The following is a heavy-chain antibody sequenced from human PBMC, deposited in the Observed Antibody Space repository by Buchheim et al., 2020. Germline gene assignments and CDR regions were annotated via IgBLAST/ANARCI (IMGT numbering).Heavy chain of an antibody. CDR1: GVSISSYY. CDR3: ATETY. CDR2: IYYSGTT. Sequence: QVQLQESGPGLVKPSETLSLTCTVSGVSISSYYWSWIRQPPGKGLEWIGSIYYSGTTSCNPSLKSRVTMSVDTSTNPSSTNLNSVTAADTAVYYCATETYWGQGTL. J-gene: IGHJ4*02. V-gene: IGHV4-59*01.